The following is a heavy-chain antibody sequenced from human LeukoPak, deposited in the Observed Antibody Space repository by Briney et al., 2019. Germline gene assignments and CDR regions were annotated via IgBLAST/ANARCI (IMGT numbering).Heavy chain of an antibody. J-gene: IGHJ3*02. V-gene: IGHV1-2*02. CDR1: GYTFTGYY. D-gene: IGHD6-19*01. CDR3: ARSIAVAGDAFDI. CDR2: INPNSGGT. Sequence: ASVKVSCKASGYTFTGYYMHWVRQAPGQGLEWMGWINPNSGGTNYAQKFQGRVTMTRDTSISTAYMELSRLRSDDTAVYYCARSIAVAGDAFDIWGQGTMVTVSS.